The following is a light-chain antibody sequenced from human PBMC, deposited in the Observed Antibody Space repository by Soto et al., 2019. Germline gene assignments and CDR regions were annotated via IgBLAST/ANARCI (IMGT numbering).Light chain of an antibody. J-gene: IGLJ2*01. V-gene: IGLV2-14*02. Sequence: QSVLTQPASVSGSPGQSITISCTGTSSDVGNYNLVSWYQQHPGKAPKLMIYEGSKRPSGVSNRFSGSKSGNTASLTISGLQAEHEANYYCNSYTGSSTLVVFGGGTKVTVL. CDR1: SSDVGNYNL. CDR2: EGS. CDR3: NSYTGSSTLVV.